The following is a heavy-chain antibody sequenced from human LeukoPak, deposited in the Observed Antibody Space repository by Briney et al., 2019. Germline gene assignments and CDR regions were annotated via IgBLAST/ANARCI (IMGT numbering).Heavy chain of an antibody. J-gene: IGHJ4*02. D-gene: IGHD3-22*01. V-gene: IGHV1-2*02. CDR2: INPNSGGT. CDR1: GYTFTGYY. Sequence: ASVKVSCKASGYTFTGYYMHWVRQAPRPGPEWMGWINPNSGGTNYAQKFQGRVTMTRDTSISTAYMELSRLRSDDTAVYYCARVDTYYYDSSGYYYRYFDYWGQGTLVTVSS. CDR3: ARVDTYYYDSSGYYYRYFDY.